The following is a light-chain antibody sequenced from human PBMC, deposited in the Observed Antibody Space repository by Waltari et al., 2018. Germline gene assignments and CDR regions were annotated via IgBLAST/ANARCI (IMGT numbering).Light chain of an antibody. V-gene: IGLV1-44*01. CDR3: AVWDVSLNGFYV. CDR1: SSNLGSDP. J-gene: IGLJ1*01. CDR2: SND. Sequence: QSVLAQPPSASGTPGQRVTISCSGSSSNLGSDPVNWYQQFPGTAPKLLIHSNDQRPSGVPDRFSGSKSGTSASLAISGLQSEDEADYYCAVWDVSLNGFYVFGTGTKVTVL.